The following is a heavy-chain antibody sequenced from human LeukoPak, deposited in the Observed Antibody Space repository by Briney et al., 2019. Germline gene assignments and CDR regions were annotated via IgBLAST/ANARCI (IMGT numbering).Heavy chain of an antibody. CDR1: GGSISSYY. D-gene: IGHD3-3*01. J-gene: IGHJ4*02. CDR3: AGREFLGRFDY. Sequence: SETLSLTCTVSGGSISSYYWSWIRQPPGKGLEWIGYIYYSGSTNYNPSLKSRVTISVDTSKNQFSLKLSSVAAADTAVYYCAGREFLGRFDYWGQGTLVTVSS. CDR2: IYYSGST. V-gene: IGHV4-59*08.